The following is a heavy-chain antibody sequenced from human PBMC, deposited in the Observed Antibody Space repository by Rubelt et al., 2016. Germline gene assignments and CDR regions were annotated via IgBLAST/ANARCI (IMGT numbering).Heavy chain of an antibody. J-gene: IGHJ4*02. V-gene: IGHV1-69*06. D-gene: IGHD6-13*01. CDR2: IITIFGTA. Sequence: QVQLVQSGAAVKKPGSSVKVSCKASGGTFSSYAISWVRQAPAQGLEWMGGIITIFGTAKYAQKFQGRVTITADKSTSTAYMELSSLRSEDTAVYYCAREGHSSSWAYDYWGQGTLVTVSS. CDR3: AREGHSSSWAYDY. CDR1: GGTFSSYA.